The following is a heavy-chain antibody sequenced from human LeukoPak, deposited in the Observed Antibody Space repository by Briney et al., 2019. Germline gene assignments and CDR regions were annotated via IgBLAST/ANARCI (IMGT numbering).Heavy chain of an antibody. D-gene: IGHD2-21*02. V-gene: IGHV4-39*01. CDR3: ARAAYCGGDCYLFDY. Sequence: SETLSLTCTVSSDSIYSSNYYWGWIRQPPGKGLEWIGSIYYSGSTYYNSSLKSRVTISVDTSKNQYSLKLSSLTAADTAVYYCARAAYCGGDCYLFDYWGQGTLVTVFS. CDR2: IYYSGST. CDR1: SDSIYSSNYY. J-gene: IGHJ4*02.